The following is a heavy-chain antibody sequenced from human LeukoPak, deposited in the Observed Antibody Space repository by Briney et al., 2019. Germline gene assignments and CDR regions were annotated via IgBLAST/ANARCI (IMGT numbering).Heavy chain of an antibody. CDR3: ARLFFAWDLTDY. J-gene: IGHJ4*02. CDR2: IYYSGST. Sequence: PSETLSLTCTVSGGSISSSSYYWGWIRQPPGKGLEWIGSIYYSGSTYYNPSLKSRVTISVDTSKNQFSLKLSSVTAADTAVYYCARLFFAWDLTDYWGQGTLVTVSS. CDR1: GGSISSSSYY. V-gene: IGHV4-39*01. D-gene: IGHD1-26*01.